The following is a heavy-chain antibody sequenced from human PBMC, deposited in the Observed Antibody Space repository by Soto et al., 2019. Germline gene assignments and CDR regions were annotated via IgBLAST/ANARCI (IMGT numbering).Heavy chain of an antibody. J-gene: IGHJ4*02. D-gene: IGHD6-6*01. CDR1: GYTFTGYY. V-gene: IGHV1-24*01. CDR2: FGPEDGET. Sequence: QVQLVQSGAEVKKPGASVKVSCKASGYTFTGYYMHWVRQAPGQGLEWMGGFGPEDGETIYAQKFQGRVTMTEDTSTDTAYMELSSLRSEDTAVYYCATDFFGSSAAYYWGQGTLVTVSS. CDR3: ATDFFGSSAAYY.